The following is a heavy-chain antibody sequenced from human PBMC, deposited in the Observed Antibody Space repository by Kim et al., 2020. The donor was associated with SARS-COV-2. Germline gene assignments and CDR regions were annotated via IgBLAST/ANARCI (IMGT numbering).Heavy chain of an antibody. CDR2: IYHSGST. CDR1: GGSISSSDW. V-gene: IGHV4-4*02. D-gene: IGHD4-17*01. J-gene: IGHJ4*02. Sequence: SETLSLTCAVSGGSISSSDWWSWVRQSPGKGLEWIGEIYHSGSTNYNQSLKRRVTISVDKSKNQFSLKLSSVTAADTAVYFCARLQLQTTRRIVTTVVTRGTYYFDYWGQGTLVTVS. CDR3: ARLQLQTTRRIVTTVVTRGTYYFDY.